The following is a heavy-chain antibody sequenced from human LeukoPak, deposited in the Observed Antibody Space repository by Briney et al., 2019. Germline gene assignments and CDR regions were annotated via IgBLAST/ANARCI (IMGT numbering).Heavy chain of an antibody. CDR1: GGSISSGSYY. D-gene: IGHD1-1*01. Sequence: SETLSLTCTVSGGSISSGSYYWSWIRQPAGKGLEWIGRIYTSGSTNYNPSLKSRVTISVGTSKNQFSLKLSSVTAADTAVYYCARETKQLEKTAWGQGTLVAVSS. CDR2: IYTSGST. V-gene: IGHV4-61*02. CDR3: ARETKQLEKTA. J-gene: IGHJ5*02.